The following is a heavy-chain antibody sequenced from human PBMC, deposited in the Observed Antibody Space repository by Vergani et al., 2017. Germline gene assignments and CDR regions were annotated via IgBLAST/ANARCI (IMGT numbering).Heavy chain of an antibody. CDR2: ISGSGGST. D-gene: IGHD6-19*01. J-gene: IGHJ4*02. V-gene: IGHV3-23*01. CDR3: AKDNGYSSGWYSPLPLDY. CDR1: GFTFSSYA. Sequence: EVQLLESGGGLVQPGGSLRLSCAASGFTFSSYAMSWVRQAPGKGLEWVSAISGSGGSTYYAYSVKGRFTISRDNSKNTLYLQMNSLRAEDTAVYYCAKDNGYSSGWYSPLPLDYWGQGTLVTVSS.